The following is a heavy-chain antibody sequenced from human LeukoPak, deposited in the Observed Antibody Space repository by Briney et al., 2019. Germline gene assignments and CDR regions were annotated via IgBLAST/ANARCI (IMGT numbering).Heavy chain of an antibody. CDR1: GGSFSNSY. CDR2: IYHSGST. V-gene: IGHV4-34*01. CDR3: ARGRLGQPPRN. D-gene: IGHD3/OR15-3a*01. J-gene: IGHJ4*02. Sequence: SETLSLTCAVYGGSFSNSYWSWIRQPPGKGLEWIGEIYHSGSTNYNPSLKSRVTISVDKSKNQFSLKLSSVTAADTAVYYCARGRLGQPPRNWGQGTLVTVSS.